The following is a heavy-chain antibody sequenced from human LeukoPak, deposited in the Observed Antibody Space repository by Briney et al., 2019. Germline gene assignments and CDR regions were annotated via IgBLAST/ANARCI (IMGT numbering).Heavy chain of an antibody. V-gene: IGHV3-23*01. J-gene: IGHJ4*02. CDR3: AKPSRLYFDY. Sequence: GCLRISCAAPGFTFCSYAMGWVRPAPGEGRGWVSAISGSGGSTYYADSVKGRFTISRDNSKNTLYLQMNSLRAEDTAVYYCAKPSRLYFDYWGQGTLVTVSS. CDR2: ISGSGGST. CDR1: GFTFCSYA.